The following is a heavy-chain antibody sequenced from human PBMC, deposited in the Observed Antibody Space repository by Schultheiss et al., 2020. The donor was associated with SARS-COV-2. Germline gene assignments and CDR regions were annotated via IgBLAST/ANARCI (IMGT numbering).Heavy chain of an antibody. CDR3: AKDAHRSLSYFDY. Sequence: GGSLRLSCAASGFTFSNAWMNWVRQAPGKGLEWVSYISSSGSTIYYADSVKGRFTISRDNAKNSLYLQMNSLRAEDTAVYYCAKDAHRSLSYFDYWGQGTLVTVSS. D-gene: IGHD2-15*01. CDR2: ISSSGSTI. J-gene: IGHJ4*02. CDR1: GFTFSNAW. V-gene: IGHV3-48*04.